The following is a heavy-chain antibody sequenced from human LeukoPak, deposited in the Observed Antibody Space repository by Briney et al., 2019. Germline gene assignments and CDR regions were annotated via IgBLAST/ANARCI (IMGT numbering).Heavy chain of an antibody. J-gene: IGHJ4*02. Sequence: SETLSLTCTVSGGSISSYYWSWIRQPPGKALEWIGHIYYTGSTNYNPSLKSRVTISVDTSKSQFSLKLSSVTAADTAVYYCARHRSSEYSSSWPPTFDYWGQGTLVTVSS. V-gene: IGHV4-59*08. D-gene: IGHD6-13*01. CDR2: IYYTGST. CDR3: ARHRSSEYSSSWPPTFDY. CDR1: GGSISSYY.